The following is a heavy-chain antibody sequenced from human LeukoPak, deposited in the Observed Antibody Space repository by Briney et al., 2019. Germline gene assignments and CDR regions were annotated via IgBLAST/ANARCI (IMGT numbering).Heavy chain of an antibody. CDR1: GGSISSYY. D-gene: IGHD1-26*01. V-gene: IGHV4-59*01. CDR2: IYYSGST. CDR3: AAGELLFDY. J-gene: IGHJ4*02. Sequence: PSETLSPTCTVSGGSISSYYWSWIRQPPGKGLEWIGYIYYSGSTNYNPSLKSRVTISVDTSKDQFSLKLSSVTAADTAVYYCAAGELLFDYWGQGTLVTVSS.